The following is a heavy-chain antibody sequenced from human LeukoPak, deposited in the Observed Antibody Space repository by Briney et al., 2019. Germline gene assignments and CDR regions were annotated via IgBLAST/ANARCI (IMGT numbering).Heavy chain of an antibody. Sequence: WETLSLTCAVYGGSFSGYYWSWIRQPPGKGLEWIGEINHSGSTNYNPSLKSRVTISVDTSKNQFSLKLSSVTAADTAVYYCARSRGIAVAARRNNWFDPWGQGTLVTVSS. D-gene: IGHD6-19*01. CDR1: GGSFSGYY. CDR2: INHSGST. CDR3: ARSRGIAVAARRNNWFDP. J-gene: IGHJ5*02. V-gene: IGHV4-34*01.